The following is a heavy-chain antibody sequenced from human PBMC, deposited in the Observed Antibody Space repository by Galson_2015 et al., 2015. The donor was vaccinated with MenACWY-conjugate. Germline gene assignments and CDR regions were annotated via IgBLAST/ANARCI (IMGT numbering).Heavy chain of an antibody. Sequence: SLRLSCATSGFTFSRYWMSWVRQAPGKGLEWVANIKQDASEKYYLDSVKGRFTISRDNAKNSLSLQMNSLRAEDTAPYYCARDLGFCSGGTCYAVYDSWGQGTLVTVSS. J-gene: IGHJ4*02. D-gene: IGHD2-15*01. V-gene: IGHV3-7*03. CDR3: ARDLGFCSGGTCYAVYDS. CDR2: IKQDASEK. CDR1: GFTFSRYW.